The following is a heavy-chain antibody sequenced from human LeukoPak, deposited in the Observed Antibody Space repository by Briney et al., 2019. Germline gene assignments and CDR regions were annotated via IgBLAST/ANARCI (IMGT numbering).Heavy chain of an antibody. CDR3: AIRGPTAHDPYRSSWYYYYMDV. CDR2: IYYTGST. V-gene: IGHV4-39*01. Sequence: PSETLSLTCTVSGASISSTDYYWGWIRQSPGKGLEWIGSIYYTGSTYYNPSLKSRVTISLDTSKNQFSLKLSSVTAADTAVYYCAIRGPTAHDPYRSSWYYYYMDVWGKGTTVTISS. CDR1: GASISSTDYY. D-gene: IGHD6-13*01. J-gene: IGHJ6*03.